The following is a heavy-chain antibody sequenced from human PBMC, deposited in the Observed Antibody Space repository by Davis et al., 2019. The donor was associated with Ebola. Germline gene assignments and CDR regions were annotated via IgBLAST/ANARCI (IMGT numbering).Heavy chain of an antibody. D-gene: IGHD5-18*01. V-gene: IGHV3-11*01. Sequence: GESLKISCAASGFTFSDYYMSWIRQAPGKGLEWVSYISGGGRTIYYADSVKGRFTMSRDNAKNSLYLQMNSLRAEDTAIYYCVKGGYSYAFDPWGQGTLVTVSS. J-gene: IGHJ5*02. CDR2: ISGGGRTI. CDR3: VKGGYSYAFDP. CDR1: GFTFSDYY.